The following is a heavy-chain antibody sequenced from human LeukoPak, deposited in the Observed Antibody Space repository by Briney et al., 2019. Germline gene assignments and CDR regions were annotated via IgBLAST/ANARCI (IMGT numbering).Heavy chain of an antibody. CDR2: INHSGST. CDR3: ARVVGFYSSSSSAAGLFDY. Sequence: SETLSLTCAVYGGSFSGYYWSWIRQPPWKGLEWIGEINHSGSTNYNPSLKSRVTISVDTSKNQFSLKLSSVTAADTAVYYCARVVGFYSSSSSAAGLFDYWGQGTLVTVSS. CDR1: GGSFSGYY. J-gene: IGHJ4*02. D-gene: IGHD6-6*01. V-gene: IGHV4-34*01.